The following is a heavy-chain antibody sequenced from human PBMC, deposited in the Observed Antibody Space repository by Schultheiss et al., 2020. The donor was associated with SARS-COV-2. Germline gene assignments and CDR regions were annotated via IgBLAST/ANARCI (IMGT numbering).Heavy chain of an antibody. CDR2: ISYDGSNK. V-gene: IGHV3-30*01. D-gene: IGHD4-17*01. CDR1: GFTFSSYA. J-gene: IGHJ6*03. Sequence: GGSLRLSCAASGFTFSSYAMHWVRQAPGKGLEWVAVISYDGSNKYYADSVKGRFTISRDNSKNTLYLQMNSLRAEDTAVYYCAKGGYGDYPPIEYYYYYYYMDVWGKGTTVTVSS. CDR3: AKGGYGDYPPIEYYYYYYYMDV.